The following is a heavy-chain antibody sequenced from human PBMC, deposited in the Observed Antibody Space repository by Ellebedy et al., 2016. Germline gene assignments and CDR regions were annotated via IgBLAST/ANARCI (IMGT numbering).Heavy chain of an antibody. Sequence: GSLRLSCAVYGGSFSGYYWSWIRQPPGKGLEWIGEINHSGSTNYNPSLKSRVTISVDTSKNQFSLKLSSVTAADTAVYYCARGGRYYDFWSGYRYNWFDPWGQGTLVTVSS. D-gene: IGHD3-3*01. CDR2: INHSGST. V-gene: IGHV4-34*01. J-gene: IGHJ5*02. CDR1: GGSFSGYY. CDR3: ARGGRYYDFWSGYRYNWFDP.